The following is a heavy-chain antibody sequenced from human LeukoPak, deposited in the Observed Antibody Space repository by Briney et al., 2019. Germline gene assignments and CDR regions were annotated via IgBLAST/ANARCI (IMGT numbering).Heavy chain of an antibody. CDR3: ARGSYDSSDFEYFHH. CDR1: GYTFTNYA. J-gene: IGHJ1*01. Sequence: GASVKVSCKASGYTFTNYAMNWVRQAPGQGLEWMRWINPNSGGTNYAQKFQGRVTMTRDTSIGTAYMELNRLRSDDTAVYYCARGSYDSSDFEYFHHWGQGTLVTVSS. V-gene: IGHV1-2*02. CDR2: INPNSGGT. D-gene: IGHD3-22*01.